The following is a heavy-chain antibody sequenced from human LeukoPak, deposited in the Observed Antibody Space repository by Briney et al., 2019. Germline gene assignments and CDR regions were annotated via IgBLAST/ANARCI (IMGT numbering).Heavy chain of an antibody. Sequence: GRSLRLSCAASGFTFSSYAMHWVRQAPGKGLEWVAVISYDGSNKYYADSVKGRFTISRDNSKNTLYLQMNRLRAEDTAVYYCAGDGSGSYHFDYWGQGTLVTVSS. CDR1: GFTFSSYA. D-gene: IGHD1-26*01. CDR2: ISYDGSNK. CDR3: AGDGSGSYHFDY. J-gene: IGHJ4*02. V-gene: IGHV3-30-3*01.